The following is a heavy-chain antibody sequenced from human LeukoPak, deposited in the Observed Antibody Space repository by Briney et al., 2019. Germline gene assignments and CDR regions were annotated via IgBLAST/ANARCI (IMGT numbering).Heavy chain of an antibody. CDR2: IYYSGST. D-gene: IGHD3-3*01. V-gene: IGHV4-59*01. CDR1: GGSISSYY. J-gene: IGHJ5*02. Sequence: PSETLSLTCTVSGGSISSYYWSWVRQPPGKGLEWIGYIYYSGSTNYNPSLKSRVTISVDTSKNQFSLKLSSVTAADTAVYYCARVAILDWFDPWGQGTLVTVSS. CDR3: ARVAILDWFDP.